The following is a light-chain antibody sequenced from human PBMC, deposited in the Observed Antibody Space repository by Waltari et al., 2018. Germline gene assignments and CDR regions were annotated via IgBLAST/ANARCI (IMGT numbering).Light chain of an antibody. J-gene: IGLJ2*01. Sequence: QSALTQPASVSGSPGQSITISCTGTSSDVGSHNLVSWYQPYPGKAPKVVIYGVRRRPYGGSTRFSGSKSGNTASLTISGLQAEDEADYHCCSYAGSGTVVFGGGTKVTVL. CDR3: CSYAGSGTVV. CDR1: SSDVGSHNL. V-gene: IGLV2-23*02. CDR2: GVR.